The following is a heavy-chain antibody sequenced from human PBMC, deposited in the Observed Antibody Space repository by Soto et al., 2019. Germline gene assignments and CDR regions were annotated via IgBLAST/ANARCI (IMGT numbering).Heavy chain of an antibody. CDR2: IIPIFGTA. Sequence: GASVKVSCKASGYTFTRYTMNWVRQAPGQRLEWMGGIIPIFGTANYAQKFQGRVTITADESTSTAYMELSSLRSEDTAVYYCARDRAHSSSWYDYWGQGTQVTVSS. CDR1: GYTFTRYT. V-gene: IGHV1-69*13. J-gene: IGHJ4*02. CDR3: ARDRAHSSSWYDY. D-gene: IGHD6-13*01.